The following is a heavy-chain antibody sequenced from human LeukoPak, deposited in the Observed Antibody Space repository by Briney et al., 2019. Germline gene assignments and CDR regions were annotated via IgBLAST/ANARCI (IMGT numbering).Heavy chain of an antibody. CDR3: ARSDIVAATWDFDY. CDR2: ISAYNGNT. CDR1: GYTFTSYG. Sequence: ASVKASCKASGYTFTSYGISWVRQAPGQGLEWMGWISAYNGNTNYAQKLQGRVTMTRDTSTSTVYMELSSLRSEDTAVYYCARSDIVAATWDFDYRGQGTLLTVSS. J-gene: IGHJ4*02. V-gene: IGHV1-18*01. D-gene: IGHD1-26*01.